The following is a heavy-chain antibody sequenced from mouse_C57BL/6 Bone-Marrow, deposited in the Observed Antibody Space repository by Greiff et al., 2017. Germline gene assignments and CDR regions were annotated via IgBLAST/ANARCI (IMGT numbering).Heavy chain of an antibody. J-gene: IGHJ1*03. V-gene: IGHV1-26*01. CDR2: INPNNGGT. Sequence: EVQLQQSGPELVKPGASVKISCKASGYTFTDYYMNLVKQSHGKSLEWIGDINPNNGGTSYNQKFKGKATLTVDKSSSTAYMELRSLTSEDSAVYYWARGGSTTGYFDVWGTGTTVTVSS. D-gene: IGHD6-1*01. CDR1: GYTFTDYY. CDR3: ARGGSTTGYFDV.